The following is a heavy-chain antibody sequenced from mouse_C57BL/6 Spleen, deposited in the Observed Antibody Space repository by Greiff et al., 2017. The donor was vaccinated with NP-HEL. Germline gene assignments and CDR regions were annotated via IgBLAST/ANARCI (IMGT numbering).Heavy chain of an antibody. V-gene: IGHV2-5*01. CDR3: AKQLLLTTVVANAMDY. J-gene: IGHJ4*01. Sequence: QVQLQQSGPGLVQPSQSLSITCTVSGFSLTSYGVHWVRQSPGKGLEWLGVIWRGGSTDYNAALMSRLSITKDNSKSQVFFKMNSLQADDTAIYYCAKQLLLTTVVANAMDYWGKGTSVTVSS. CDR2: IWRGGST. D-gene: IGHD1-1*01. CDR1: GFSLTSYG.